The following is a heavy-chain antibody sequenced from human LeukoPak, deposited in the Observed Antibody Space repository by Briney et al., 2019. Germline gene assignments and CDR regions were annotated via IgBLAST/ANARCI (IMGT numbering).Heavy chain of an antibody. Sequence: GGSLRLSCAASGFTFSNYAMSWVRQAPGKGLEWVSAISGSGGSTYCADSVTGRFTLSRDNSKNTLYLHMNSLRAEDTAVYYCARVVRYCSSTSCPYGMDVWGQGTTVTVSS. V-gene: IGHV3-23*01. J-gene: IGHJ6*02. CDR1: GFTFSNYA. CDR3: ARVVRYCSSTSCPYGMDV. D-gene: IGHD2-2*01. CDR2: ISGSGGST.